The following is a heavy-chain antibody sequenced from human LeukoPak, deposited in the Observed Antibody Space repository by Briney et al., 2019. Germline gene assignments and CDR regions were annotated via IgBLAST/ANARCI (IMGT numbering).Heavy chain of an antibody. D-gene: IGHD4-17*01. CDR3: ARVATVTIPGRGYYYMDV. CDR2: IYYSGST. CDR1: GGSISSYY. V-gene: IGHV4-59*01. J-gene: IGHJ6*03. Sequence: SETLSLTCTVSGGSISSYYWSWIRQPPGKGLEWIGYIYYSGSTNYNPSLKSRVTISVDTSKNQFSLKLSSVTAADTAVYYCARVATVTIPGRGYYYMDVWGKGTTVTVSS.